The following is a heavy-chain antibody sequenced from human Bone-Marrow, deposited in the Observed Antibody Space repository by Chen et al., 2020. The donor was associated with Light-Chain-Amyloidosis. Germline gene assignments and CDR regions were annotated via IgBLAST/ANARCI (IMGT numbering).Heavy chain of an antibody. CDR3: TAIVGSYDTFDF. J-gene: IGHJ3*01. V-gene: IGHV3-15*01. Sequence: EVQLVESGGGLVKSGGSLRLSCAATGITFRNAWMSWVRQAPGKGLEWVGRIKSKVHGGTTDYAAPVEGRFTISRDDSRNTLYLQLDSLNTEDTAIYYCTAIVGSYDTFDFWGQGTMVIVSS. CDR1: GITFRNAW. D-gene: IGHD2-21*01. CDR2: IKSKVHGGTT.